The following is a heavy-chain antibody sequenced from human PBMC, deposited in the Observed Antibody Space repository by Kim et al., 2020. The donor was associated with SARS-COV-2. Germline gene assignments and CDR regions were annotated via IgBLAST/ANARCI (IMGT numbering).Heavy chain of an antibody. Sequence: ASVKVSCKASGYTFTSYGISWVRQAPGQGLEWMGWISAYNGNTNYAQKLQGRVTMTTDTSTSTAYMELRSLRSDDTAVYYCARDVRGYSNYVGTAQYWGQGTLVTVSS. J-gene: IGHJ4*02. D-gene: IGHD4-4*01. CDR2: ISAYNGNT. CDR3: ARDVRGYSNYVGTAQY. CDR1: GYTFTSYG. V-gene: IGHV1-18*01.